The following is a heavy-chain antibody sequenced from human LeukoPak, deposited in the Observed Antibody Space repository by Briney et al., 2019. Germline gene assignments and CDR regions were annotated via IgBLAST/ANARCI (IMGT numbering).Heavy chain of an antibody. Sequence: ASVKVSCKASGYTFTSYYMHWVRQAPGQGLEWMGIINPSGGSTNYAQRFQGRVTMTRDTSTNTVYMELSSLRSEDTAVYYCARGPSITMVRGGQWYYYMDVWGKGTTVTISS. CDR1: GYTFTSYY. D-gene: IGHD3-10*01. CDR2: INPSGGST. J-gene: IGHJ6*03. CDR3: ARGPSITMVRGGQWYYYMDV. V-gene: IGHV1-46*01.